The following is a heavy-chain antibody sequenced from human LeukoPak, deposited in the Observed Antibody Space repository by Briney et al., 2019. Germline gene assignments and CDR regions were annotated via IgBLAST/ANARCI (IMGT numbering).Heavy chain of an antibody. Sequence: ASVKVSCKASGYTFTSYGISWVRQAPGQGLEWMGWISAYNGNTNYAQKLQGRVTMTTDTSTSTAYMEARSLRSDDTAVYYCARDPAIAVAGKGYFQHWGQGTLVTVSS. CDR2: ISAYNGNT. D-gene: IGHD6-19*01. CDR1: GYTFTSYG. J-gene: IGHJ1*01. CDR3: ARDPAIAVAGKGYFQH. V-gene: IGHV1-18*01.